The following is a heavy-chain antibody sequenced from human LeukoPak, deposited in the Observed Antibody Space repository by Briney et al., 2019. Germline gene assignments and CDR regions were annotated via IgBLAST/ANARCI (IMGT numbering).Heavy chain of an antibody. J-gene: IGHJ4*02. D-gene: IGHD6-13*01. CDR1: GFTFSSYA. Sequence: PGGSLRLSCAASGFTFSSYAMSWVRQAPGKGLEWIGRIKSQTDGGTIAYAAPVKGRFTISRDDSKNTLDLQMNSLKTEDTAVYYCATAAGIAAPGTKGIDYWGQGTLVTVSS. V-gene: IGHV3-15*01. CDR3: ATAAGIAAPGTKGIDY. CDR2: IKSQTDGGTI.